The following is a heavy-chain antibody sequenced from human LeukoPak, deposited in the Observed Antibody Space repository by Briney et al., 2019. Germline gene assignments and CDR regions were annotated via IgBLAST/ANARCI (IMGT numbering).Heavy chain of an antibody. Sequence: PSETLSLTCAVSGGSINSNTYYWGWIRQPPGKGLEWIGSVYSSGSTYYNPSLKSRVAISVDTSKNQFSLRLSSVTAPDTAVYYCARRSRSGFFDYWGQGTLVTASS. J-gene: IGHJ4*02. V-gene: IGHV4-39*01. CDR1: GGSINSNTYY. D-gene: IGHD3-10*01. CDR3: ARRSRSGFFDY. CDR2: VYSSGST.